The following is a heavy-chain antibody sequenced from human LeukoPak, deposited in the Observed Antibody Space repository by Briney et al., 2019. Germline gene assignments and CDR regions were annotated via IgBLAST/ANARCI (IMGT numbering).Heavy chain of an antibody. V-gene: IGHV4-39*07. Sequence: SETLSLTCTVSGGSISSSSYYWGWIRQPPGKGLEWIGSIYYSGSTYYNPSLKSRVTISVDTSKNQFSLKLSSVTAADTAVYYCARDGGIVGAELFDYWGQGTLVTVSS. CDR1: GGSISSSSYY. D-gene: IGHD1-26*01. J-gene: IGHJ4*02. CDR3: ARDGGIVGAELFDY. CDR2: IYYSGST.